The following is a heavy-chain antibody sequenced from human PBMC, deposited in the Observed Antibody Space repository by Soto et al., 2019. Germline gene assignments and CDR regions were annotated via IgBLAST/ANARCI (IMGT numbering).Heavy chain of an antibody. CDR3: ARDYDSSGYPRYYFDY. CDR1: GFTFSNYW. CDR2: IKQDGSEK. V-gene: IGHV3-7*01. J-gene: IGHJ4*02. Sequence: AGGSLRLSCAASGFTFSNYWMAWVRQAPGKGLEWVANIKQDGSEKYYVDSVKGRFTISRDNAKNSLYLQMNSLRAEDTAVYYCARDYDSSGYPRYYFDYWGQGTLVTVSS. D-gene: IGHD3-22*01.